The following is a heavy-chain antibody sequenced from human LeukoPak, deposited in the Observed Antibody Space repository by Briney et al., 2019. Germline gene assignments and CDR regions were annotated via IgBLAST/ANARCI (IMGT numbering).Heavy chain of an antibody. V-gene: IGHV3-33*01. CDR1: GFTFSSHG. CDR2: IWFDGSSQ. J-gene: IGHJ4*02. D-gene: IGHD1-26*01. Sequence: GGSLRLSCAASGFTFSSHGMHWVRQAPGKGLEWVALIWFDGSSQYYSDSVKGRFTISRDNSKNTLYLQMNSLRVEDTAVYYCARENGAEGALDYWGQGTLVTVSS. CDR3: ARENGAEGALDY.